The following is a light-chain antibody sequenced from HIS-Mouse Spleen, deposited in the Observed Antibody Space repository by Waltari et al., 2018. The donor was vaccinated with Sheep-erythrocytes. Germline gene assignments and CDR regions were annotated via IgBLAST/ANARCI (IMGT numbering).Light chain of an antibody. CDR3: CSYAGSTRV. CDR2: DVS. V-gene: IGLV2-11*01. Sequence: QSALTQPRPVSGSPGQSVPISCTGTSSDVGGYNYVPGYQQHPGKAPKLMIYDVSKRPSGVPDRFSGSKSGNTASLTISGLQAEDEADYYCCSYAGSTRVFGGGTKLTVL. CDR1: SSDVGGYNY. J-gene: IGLJ2*01.